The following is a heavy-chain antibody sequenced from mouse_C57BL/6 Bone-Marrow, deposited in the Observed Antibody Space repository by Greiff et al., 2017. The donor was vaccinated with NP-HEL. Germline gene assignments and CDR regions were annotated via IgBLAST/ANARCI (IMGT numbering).Heavy chain of an antibody. CDR2: ISNGGGST. CDR1: GFTFSDYY. J-gene: IGHJ4*01. Sequence: DVKLVESGGGLVQPGGSLKLSCAASGFTFSDYYMYWVRQTPEKRLEWVAYISNGGGSTYYPDTVKGRFTISRDNAKNTLYLQMSRLKSEDTAMYYCARPLITSYYYAMDYWGQGTSVTVSS. D-gene: IGHD2-4*01. CDR3: ARPLITSYYYAMDY. V-gene: IGHV5-12*01.